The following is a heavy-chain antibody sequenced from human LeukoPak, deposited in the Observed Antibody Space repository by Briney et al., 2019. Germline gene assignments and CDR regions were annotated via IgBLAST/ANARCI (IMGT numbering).Heavy chain of an antibody. V-gene: IGHV1-69*13. CDR2: IIPIFGTA. Sequence: ASVKVSCKASGGTFSSYAISWVRQAPGQGLEWMGGIIPIFGTANYAQKFQGRVTITADESTSTAYMELSSLRSEDTAVYYCARSLTYCSSTSCSGGYWGQGTLVIVSS. CDR1: GGTFSSYA. D-gene: IGHD2-2*01. J-gene: IGHJ4*02. CDR3: ARSLTYCSSTSCSGGY.